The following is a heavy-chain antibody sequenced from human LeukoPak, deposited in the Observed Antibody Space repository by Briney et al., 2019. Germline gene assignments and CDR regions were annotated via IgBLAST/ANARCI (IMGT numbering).Heavy chain of an antibody. D-gene: IGHD6-13*01. J-gene: IGHJ4*02. CDR1: GYTFTSYA. Sequence: ASVKVSCKASGYTFTSYAMHWVRQAPGQRLEWMGWINAGNGNTKYSQKFQGRVTMTRDTSTSTVYMELSSLRSEDTAVYYCAREDAAAAGAVYWGQGALVTVSS. V-gene: IGHV1-3*01. CDR3: AREDAAAAGAVY. CDR2: INAGNGNT.